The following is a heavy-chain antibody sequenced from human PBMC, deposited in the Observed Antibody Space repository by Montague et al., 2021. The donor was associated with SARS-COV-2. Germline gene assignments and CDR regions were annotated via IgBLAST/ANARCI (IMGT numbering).Heavy chain of an antibody. CDR1: GFTFSSYA. CDR3: ARDDPYSSGWFDAFDI. D-gene: IGHD6-19*01. Sequence: SLRLSCAASGFTFSSYAMHWVRQAPGKGLEWVAVISYDGSNKYYADSVKGRFTISRDNSKNTLYLQMNSLSAEDTAVYYCARDDPYSSGWFDAFDIWGQGTMVTVSS. V-gene: IGHV3-30*04. J-gene: IGHJ3*02. CDR2: ISYDGSNK.